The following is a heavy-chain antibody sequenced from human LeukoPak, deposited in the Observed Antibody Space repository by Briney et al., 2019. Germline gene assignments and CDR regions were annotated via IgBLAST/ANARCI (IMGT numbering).Heavy chain of an antibody. CDR2: IYYSGST. J-gene: IGHJ6*02. V-gene: IGHV4-59*01. CDR3: ARGPPGTAMAVYYYYGMDV. CDR1: GGSISSYY. D-gene: IGHD5-18*01. Sequence: PSETLSLTCTVSGGSISSYYWSWIRQPPGKGLEWIGYIYYSGSTNYNPSLKSRVTISVDTSKNQFSLKLSSVTAADTAVYYCARGPPGTAMAVYYYYGMDVWGQGTLVTVSS.